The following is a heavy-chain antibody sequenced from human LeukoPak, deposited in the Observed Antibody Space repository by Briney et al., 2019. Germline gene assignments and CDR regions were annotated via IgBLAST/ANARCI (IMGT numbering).Heavy chain of an antibody. CDR2: IQSDGSTT. J-gene: IGHJ4*02. V-gene: IGHV3-74*03. Sequence: GSLRLSCAASGFTFSSYWMHWVRQTPGKGLVWVSGIQSDGSTTTYADFVEGRFTISRDNAKNTLFLQMNSLRAEDTAVYYCARDRGYVLDCWGQGTLVTVSS. CDR3: ARDRGYVLDC. CDR1: GFTFSSYW. D-gene: IGHD5-12*01.